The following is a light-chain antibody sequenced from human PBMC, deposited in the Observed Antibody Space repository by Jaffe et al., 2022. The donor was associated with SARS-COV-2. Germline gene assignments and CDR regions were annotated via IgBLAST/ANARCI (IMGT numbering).Light chain of an antibody. V-gene: IGKV2-28*01. J-gene: IGKJ3*01. CDR3: MQTLQTPFT. Sequence: DIVMTQSPFSLPVTPGEPASISCRSSQSLRRSNGFNYLDWYLQKPGQSPQLLIYLGSTRASGVPDRFSGSGSGTDFTLKISRVEAEDVGVYYCMQTLQTPFTFGRGTKVDIK. CDR2: LGS. CDR1: QSLRRSNGFNY.